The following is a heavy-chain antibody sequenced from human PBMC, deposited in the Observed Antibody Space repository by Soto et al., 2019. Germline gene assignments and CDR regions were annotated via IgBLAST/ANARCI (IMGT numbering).Heavy chain of an antibody. CDR3: TAGTGTTTYDAFDI. CDR1: GFTFSNAW. CDR2: IKSKTDGGTT. J-gene: IGHJ3*02. V-gene: IGHV3-15*07. D-gene: IGHD1-7*01. Sequence: GGSLRLSCAASGFTFSNAWMNWVRQAPGKGLEWVGRIKSKTDGGTTYYAAPVKGRFTISRDDSKNTLYLQMNSLKTEDTAVYYCTAGTGTTTYDAFDIWGQGTMVTVSS.